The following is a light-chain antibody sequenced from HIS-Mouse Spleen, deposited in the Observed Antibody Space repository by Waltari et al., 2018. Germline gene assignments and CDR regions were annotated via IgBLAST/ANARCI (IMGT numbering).Light chain of an antibody. Sequence: EIVLTQSPGTLSLSPGERATLSCRASQSVSSSYLAWYQQKPGQAPRLLIYGASSRATGIPYRFSGSGSGTDFTLTISRLEPEDFAVYYCQQYGSFRTFGQGTKVEIK. CDR2: GAS. J-gene: IGKJ1*01. CDR1: QSVSSSY. CDR3: QQYGSFRT. V-gene: IGKV3-20*01.